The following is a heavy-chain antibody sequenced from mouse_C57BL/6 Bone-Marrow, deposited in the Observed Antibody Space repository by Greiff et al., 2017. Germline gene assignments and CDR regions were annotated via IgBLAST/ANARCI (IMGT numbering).Heavy chain of an antibody. CDR3: ARGELGRRSAWFAY. CDR1: GYTFTDYN. CDR2: INPNNGGT. Sequence: EVQLQQSGPELVKPGASVKMSCKASGYTFTDYNMHWVKQSHGKSLEWIGYINPNNGGTSYNQKFKGKATLTVNKSSSTAYMELRSLTSEDSAVYYCARGELGRRSAWFAYWGQGTLVTVSA. J-gene: IGHJ3*01. V-gene: IGHV1-22*01. D-gene: IGHD4-1*01.